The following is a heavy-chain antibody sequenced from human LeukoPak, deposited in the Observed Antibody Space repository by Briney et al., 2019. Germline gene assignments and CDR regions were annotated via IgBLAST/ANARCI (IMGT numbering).Heavy chain of an antibody. Sequence: ASVKVSCKASGFTFTSSAMQWVRQARGQRLEWIGWIVVGSGNTNYAQKFQERVTITRDMSTSTAYMELSSLRSEDTAVYYCARVARGCSSTSCYPFDYWGQGTLVTVSS. J-gene: IGHJ4*02. D-gene: IGHD2-2*01. CDR2: IVVGSGNT. CDR3: ARVARGCSSTSCYPFDY. V-gene: IGHV1-58*02. CDR1: GFTFTSSA.